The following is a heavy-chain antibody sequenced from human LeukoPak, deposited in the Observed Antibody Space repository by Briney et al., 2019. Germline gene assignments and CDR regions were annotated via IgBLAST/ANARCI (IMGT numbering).Heavy chain of an antibody. CDR2: MSSSSSYI. J-gene: IGHJ4*02. Sequence: GGSLRLSCAASGFTFSSYSMNWVRQAPGKGLEWVSSMSSSSSYIYYADSVKGRFTISRDNSKNTLYLQMNSLRVEDTAVYYCARGGAAVVAATFDYWGQGTLVTVSS. CDR1: GFTFSSYS. D-gene: IGHD2-15*01. V-gene: IGHV3-21*04. CDR3: ARGGAAVVAATFDY.